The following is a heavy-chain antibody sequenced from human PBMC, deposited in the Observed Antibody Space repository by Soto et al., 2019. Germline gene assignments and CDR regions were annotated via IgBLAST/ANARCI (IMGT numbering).Heavy chain of an antibody. CDR1: GFTFSSYS. V-gene: IGHV3-21*01. J-gene: IGHJ4*02. Sequence: GGSLRLSCEGSGFTFSSYSMNWVRQAPGKGLEWVSSISGSGGYIYYADSVKGRFTISKDNAKNSLYLQMTSLRDEDTALYYCARDRQSTPWYAADYWGQGSLVTVSS. D-gene: IGHD6-13*01. CDR3: ARDRQSTPWYAADY. CDR2: ISGSGGYI.